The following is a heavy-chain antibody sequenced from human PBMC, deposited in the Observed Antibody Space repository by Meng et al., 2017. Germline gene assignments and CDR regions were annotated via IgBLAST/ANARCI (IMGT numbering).Heavy chain of an antibody. J-gene: IGHJ4*02. D-gene: IGHD4/OR15-4a*01. Sequence: SETLSLTCAASGYSISSGYYWGWIRQPPGKGLEWIGSFSHDGHTYYNPSLSSRLTISVDTSKNQFSLRPNSVTATDTAVYCCARALPSGAGANSGGLDYWGQGTLVTVSS. CDR3: ARALPSGAGANSGGLDY. CDR2: FSHDGHT. V-gene: IGHV4-38-2*01. CDR1: GYSISSGYY.